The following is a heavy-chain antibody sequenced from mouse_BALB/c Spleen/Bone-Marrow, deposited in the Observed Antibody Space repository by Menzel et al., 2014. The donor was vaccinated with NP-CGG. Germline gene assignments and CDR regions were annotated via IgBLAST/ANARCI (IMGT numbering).Heavy chain of an antibody. Sequence: QVQLKQSGAELVKPGASAKLSCKASGYTFTSYYMYWVKQRPGQGLEWIGEINPGNGGTNFNEKFKSEATLTVDKSSSTAYMQLSSLTSEDSAVYYCIREGDSPFAYWGQGTLVTVSA. V-gene: IGHV1S81*02. D-gene: IGHD2-13*01. J-gene: IGHJ3*01. CDR1: GYTFTSYY. CDR2: INPGNGGT. CDR3: IREGDSPFAY.